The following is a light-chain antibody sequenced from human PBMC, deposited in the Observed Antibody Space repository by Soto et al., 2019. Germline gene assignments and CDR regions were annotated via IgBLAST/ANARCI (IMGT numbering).Light chain of an antibody. CDR3: SSYTTSLTIV. CDR1: SDDIGRYNS. Sequence: QSALTQPASVSGSPGQSITISCTGTSDDIGRYNSVTWYQQYPGKAPKVTIYDVSYRPSGVSDRFSGSKTGNTASLTISGLQPDDEASYYCSSYTTSLTIVFGGGTKVTVL. CDR2: DVS. V-gene: IGLV2-14*01. J-gene: IGLJ2*01.